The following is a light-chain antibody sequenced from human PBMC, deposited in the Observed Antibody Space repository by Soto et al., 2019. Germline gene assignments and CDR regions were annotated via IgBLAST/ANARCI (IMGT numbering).Light chain of an antibody. CDR1: QSVSSN. Sequence: EIVMTQSPATLSVSPGERATLSCSASQSVSSNLDWYQQKPGQAPSLLIYGASTRATGIPDRFSGSGSGTECTLTISSLQSEDFAVYYGQQYNNWPQTFGQGTKVEIK. V-gene: IGKV3-15*01. CDR2: GAS. CDR3: QQYNNWPQT. J-gene: IGKJ1*01.